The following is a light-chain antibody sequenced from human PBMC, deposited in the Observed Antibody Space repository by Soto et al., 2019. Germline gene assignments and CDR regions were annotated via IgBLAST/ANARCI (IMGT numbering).Light chain of an antibody. V-gene: IGLV2-14*01. CDR2: EVS. CDR3: ISYSSDDVRYV. J-gene: IGLJ1*01. Sequence: QSAVTQPASVSGTPRQSITNSCPGSNTAVGIYDFVSWYQHHPGRAPKLIVSEVSHRPSGVSNRFSGSKSGNTASLTISGLQSEDEADYYCISYSSDDVRYVFGTGTKVTVL. CDR1: NTAVGIYDF.